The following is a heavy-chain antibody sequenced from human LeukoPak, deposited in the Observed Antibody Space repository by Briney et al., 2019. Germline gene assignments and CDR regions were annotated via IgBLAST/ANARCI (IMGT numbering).Heavy chain of an antibody. Sequence: GGSLRLSCAASGFTFSSYGMHWVRQAPGKGLEWVAVISFDASNKYYADSVKGRFTISRDNSKNMLYLQMNSLRAEDAAVYYCATEGSFDYWGQGTLVTVSS. CDR2: ISFDASNK. J-gene: IGHJ4*02. CDR1: GFTFSSYG. V-gene: IGHV3-30*03. CDR3: ATEGSFDY.